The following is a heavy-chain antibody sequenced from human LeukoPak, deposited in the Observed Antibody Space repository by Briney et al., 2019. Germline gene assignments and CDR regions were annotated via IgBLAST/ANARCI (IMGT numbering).Heavy chain of an antibody. CDR3: ASGGIRISGSDY. J-gene: IGHJ4*02. D-gene: IGHD3-22*01. Sequence: PGGSLRLSCAASGFTFSSYGMHWVRQAPGKGLQWVSYIGSSGTMTHYADSVKGRFTISRDNAKNSLYLQMNSLRDEDTAVYYCASGGIRISGSDYWGQGILVTVSS. CDR1: GFTFSSYG. CDR2: IGSSGTMT. V-gene: IGHV3-48*02.